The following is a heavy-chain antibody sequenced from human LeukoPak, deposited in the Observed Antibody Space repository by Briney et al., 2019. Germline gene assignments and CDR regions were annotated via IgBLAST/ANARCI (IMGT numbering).Heavy chain of an antibody. Sequence: PGGSLRLSCAASGFTFRIYAMSWVRQAPGRGLEWVSAISGSGGSTYYADSVKGRFTISRDNSKNMLYLQMNSLRAEDTAVYYCARDLDSGSYYAFDCWGQGTLVTVSS. CDR2: ISGSGGST. D-gene: IGHD1-26*01. CDR1: GFTFRIYA. J-gene: IGHJ4*02. CDR3: ARDLDSGSYYAFDC. V-gene: IGHV3-23*01.